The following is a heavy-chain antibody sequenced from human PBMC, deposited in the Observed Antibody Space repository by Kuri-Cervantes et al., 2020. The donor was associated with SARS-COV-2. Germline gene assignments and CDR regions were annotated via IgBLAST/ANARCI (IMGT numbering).Heavy chain of an antibody. CDR2: VSYSGSA. J-gene: IGHJ5*02. D-gene: IGHD2-15*01. CDR3: ARRVSPLAASNWFDP. Sequence: GSLRLSCTVSGDSISNTNYYWGWIRQPPGKGLEWIGSVSYSGSAYYNSSLKSRVTIFVDTSKNQLSLWLTSVTAADTAVYYCARRVSPLAASNWFDPWGQGTLVTVSS. V-gene: IGHV4-39*01. CDR1: GDSISNTNYY.